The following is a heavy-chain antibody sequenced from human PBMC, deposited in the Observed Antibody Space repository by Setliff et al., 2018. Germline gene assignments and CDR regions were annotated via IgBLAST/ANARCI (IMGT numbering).Heavy chain of an antibody. V-gene: IGHV3-23*01. Sequence: GGSLRLSCVGSDFTFSNSAMSWVRQAPGKGLEWVSTITDSGSKILYVDSVKGRFTISRDNSKNSLYLQMDSLRPEDTAVYYCAKDRLFPRYWGLGTLVTVSS. J-gene: IGHJ4*02. CDR2: ITDSGSKI. CDR3: AKDRLFPRY. CDR1: DFTFSNSA. D-gene: IGHD2-21*01.